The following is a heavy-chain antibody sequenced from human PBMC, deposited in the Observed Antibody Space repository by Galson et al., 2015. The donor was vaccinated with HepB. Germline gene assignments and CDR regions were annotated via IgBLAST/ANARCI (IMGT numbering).Heavy chain of an antibody. D-gene: IGHD2-2*01. CDR1: GGTFTTYV. J-gene: IGHJ5*01. V-gene: IGHV1-18*04. CDR2: CKPSSGHT. CDR3: ARDRGYCNRATCSLGWFDS. Sequence: SVKVSCKASGGTFTTYVINWVRQAPGRGLEGGAWCKPSSGHTNFAQKVRGRITITTDTATSTANIDPGGLRSGDTAVYFCARDRGYCNRATCSLGWFDSWGQGTLVTVSS.